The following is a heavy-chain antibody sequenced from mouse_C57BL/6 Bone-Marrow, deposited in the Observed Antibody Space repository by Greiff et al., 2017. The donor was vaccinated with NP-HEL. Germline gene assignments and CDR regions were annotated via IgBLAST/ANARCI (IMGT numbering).Heavy chain of an antibody. CDR2: IDPSDSYT. Sequence: QVQLQQPGAELVMPGASVKLFCKASGYTFTSYWMHWVKQRPGQGLEWIGEIDPSDSYTNYNQNFKGKSTLTVDKSSSTANMQLNSLTSEDSAVYYCASEGSSYWYFEVWGTGTTVTVSA. D-gene: IGHD1-1*01. CDR3: ASEGSSYWYFEV. V-gene: IGHV1-69*01. CDR1: GYTFTSYW. J-gene: IGHJ1*03.